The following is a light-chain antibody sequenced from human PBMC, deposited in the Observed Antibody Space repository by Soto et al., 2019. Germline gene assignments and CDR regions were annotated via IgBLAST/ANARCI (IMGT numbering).Light chain of an antibody. J-gene: IGLJ1*01. CDR2: DVN. CDR3: CSYAGDPYV. Sequence: QSVLTQPLSVSGSPGQSVTISCTGTSRDVGGYNFVSWYQQYPGKAPSLLIYDVNQRPPGVPGRFSGSKSGNTASLTISGVQAEDEADYYCCSYAGDPYVFGTGTKLTVL. CDR1: SRDVGGYNF. V-gene: IGLV2-11*01.